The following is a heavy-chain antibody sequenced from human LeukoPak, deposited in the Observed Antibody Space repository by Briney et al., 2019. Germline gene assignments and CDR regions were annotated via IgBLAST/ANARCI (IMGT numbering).Heavy chain of an antibody. Sequence: SETLSLTCAVYGGSFSGYYWSWIRQPPGKGLEWIGEINHSGSTNYNPSLKSRVTISVDTSKNQFSLKLSSVTAADTAVYYCANRGARTATPFASWFDPWGQGTLVTVSS. V-gene: IGHV4-34*01. CDR3: ANRGARTATPFASWFDP. CDR2: INHSGST. CDR1: GGSFSGYY. D-gene: IGHD2-21*02. J-gene: IGHJ5*02.